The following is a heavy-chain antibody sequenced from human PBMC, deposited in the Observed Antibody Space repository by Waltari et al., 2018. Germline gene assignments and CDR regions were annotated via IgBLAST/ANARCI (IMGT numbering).Heavy chain of an antibody. Sequence: QVQLVQSGAEVKKPGASVKVSCKASGYTFTSYAMHWVRKAPGQRLEWMGWINAGNGNTKYSQKFQGRVTITRDTSASTAYMELSSLRSEDTAVYYCARDSGFGEYPDYWGQGTLVTVSS. V-gene: IGHV1-3*01. J-gene: IGHJ4*02. CDR3: ARDSGFGEYPDY. CDR1: GYTFTSYA. CDR2: INAGNGNT. D-gene: IGHD3-10*01.